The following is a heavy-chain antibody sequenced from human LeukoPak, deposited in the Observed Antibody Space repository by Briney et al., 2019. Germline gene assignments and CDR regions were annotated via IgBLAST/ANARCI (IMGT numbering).Heavy chain of an antibody. V-gene: IGHV1-2*02. D-gene: IGHD3-22*01. J-gene: IGHJ5*02. CDR3: AAWDSSGYYYANP. Sequence: ASVKVSCKASGYTFTGYYMHRVRQAPGQGLEWMGWINPNSGGTNYAQKFQGRVTMTRDTSISTAYMELSRLRSDDTAVYYCAAWDSSGYYYANPWGQGTLVTVSS. CDR2: INPNSGGT. CDR1: GYTFTGYY.